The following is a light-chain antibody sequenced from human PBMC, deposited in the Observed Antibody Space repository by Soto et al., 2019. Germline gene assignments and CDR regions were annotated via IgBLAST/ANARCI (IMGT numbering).Light chain of an antibody. CDR1: SSDVGGYNF. CDR3: SSYAGSDNYV. Sequence: SVLTQPPSASGSPGQSVTISCTGTSSDVGGYNFVSWYQQYPGKAPKLMIYEVSKRPSGVPDRFSGSKSGNTASLTVSGLQAEDEADYYCSSYAGSDNYVFGTGTKLTVL. CDR2: EVS. V-gene: IGLV2-8*01. J-gene: IGLJ1*01.